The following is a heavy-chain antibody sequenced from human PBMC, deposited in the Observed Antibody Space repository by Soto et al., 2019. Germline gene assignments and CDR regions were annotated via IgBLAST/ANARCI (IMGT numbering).Heavy chain of an antibody. CDR1: GGTFSSYA. V-gene: IGHV1-69*12. J-gene: IGHJ6*02. Sequence: QVQLVQSGAEVKKPGSSVNVSCKASGGTFSSYAISWVRQAPGQGLEWMGGIIPIFGTANYAQKFQGRVTITADESTSTAYMELGSLRSEDTAVYYCARSSGPGPYWNDAPCYYCYGMDVWGQGTTVTVSS. CDR3: ARSSGPGPYWNDAPCYYCYGMDV. CDR2: IIPIFGTA. D-gene: IGHD1-1*01.